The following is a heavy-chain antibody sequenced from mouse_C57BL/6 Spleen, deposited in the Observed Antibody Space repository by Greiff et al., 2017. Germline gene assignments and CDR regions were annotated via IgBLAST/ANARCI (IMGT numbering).Heavy chain of an antibody. Sequence: LQESGPELVKPGASVKISCKASGYAFSSSWMNWVKQRPGKGLEWIGRIYPGDGDTNYNGKFKGKATLTADKSSSTAYMQLSSLTSEDSAVYFCARPYYYGSSYDAMDYWGQGTSVTVSS. CDR1: GYAFSSSW. CDR2: IYPGDGDT. CDR3: ARPYYYGSSYDAMDY. V-gene: IGHV1-82*01. J-gene: IGHJ4*01. D-gene: IGHD1-1*01.